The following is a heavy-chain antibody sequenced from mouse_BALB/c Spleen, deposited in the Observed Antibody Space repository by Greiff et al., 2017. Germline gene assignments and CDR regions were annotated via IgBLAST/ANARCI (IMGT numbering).Heavy chain of an antibody. CDR1: GFSLTSYG. Sequence: VKVVESGPGLVAPSQSLSITCTVSGFSLTSYGVHWVRQPPGKGLEWLGVIWAGGSTNYNSALMSRLSISKDNSKSQVFLKMNSLQTDDTAMYYCAREYYSLGYAMDYWGQGTSVTVSS. D-gene: IGHD2-12*01. J-gene: IGHJ4*01. CDR2: IWAGGST. CDR3: AREYYSLGYAMDY. V-gene: IGHV2-9*02.